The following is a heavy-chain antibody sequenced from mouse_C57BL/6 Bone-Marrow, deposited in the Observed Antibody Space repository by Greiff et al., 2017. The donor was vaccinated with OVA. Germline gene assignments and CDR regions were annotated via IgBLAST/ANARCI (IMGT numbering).Heavy chain of an antibody. J-gene: IGHJ1*03. Sequence: QVQLKESGPELVKPGASVKISCKASGYTFTDYYINWVKQRPGQGLEWIGWIFPGSGSTYYNEKFKGKATLTVDKSSSTAYMLLSSLTSEDSAVYFCARFWYDYGGYWYFDVWGTGTTVTVSS. CDR2: IFPGSGST. CDR3: ARFWYDYGGYWYFDV. V-gene: IGHV1-75*01. D-gene: IGHD2-4*01. CDR1: GYTFTDYY.